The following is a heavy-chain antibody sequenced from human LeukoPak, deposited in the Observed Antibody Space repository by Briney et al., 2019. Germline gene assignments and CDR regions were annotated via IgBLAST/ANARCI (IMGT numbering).Heavy chain of an antibody. CDR3: ARDREAAAGTSRHFQH. Sequence: ASVKVSCKVSGYTLTELSMHWVRQAPGKGLEWMGGFDPEDGETIYAQKFQGRVTMTEDTSTSTAYMELRSLRSDDTAVYYCARDREAAAGTSRHFQHWGQGTLVTVSS. CDR1: GYTLTELS. D-gene: IGHD6-13*01. J-gene: IGHJ1*01. CDR2: FDPEDGET. V-gene: IGHV1-24*01.